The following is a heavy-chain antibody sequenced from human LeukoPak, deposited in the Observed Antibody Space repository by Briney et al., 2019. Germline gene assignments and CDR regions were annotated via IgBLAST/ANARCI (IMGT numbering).Heavy chain of an antibody. Sequence: GGSLRLSCAASGFTFSAYWMSWIRQAPGKGLEWVSYISSSGSTIYYADSVKGRFTISRDNAKNSLYLQLNSLRAEDTAVYYCAKKDRGVGLFDYWGQGTLVTVSS. CDR2: ISSSGSTI. CDR1: GFTFSAYW. J-gene: IGHJ4*02. D-gene: IGHD2-15*01. CDR3: AKKDRGVGLFDY. V-gene: IGHV3-11*04.